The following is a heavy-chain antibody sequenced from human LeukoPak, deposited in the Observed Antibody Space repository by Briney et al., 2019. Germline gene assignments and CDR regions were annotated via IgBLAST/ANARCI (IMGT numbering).Heavy chain of an antibody. CDR1: GFTFSSYG. D-gene: IGHD3-10*01. J-gene: IGHJ4*02. CDR3: AKGHYYGSGSLDY. CDR2: IGGRDGST. Sequence: GGSLRLSCAASGFTFSSYGMSWVRQAPGKGLEWVSVIGGRDGSTYYADSVKGRFTISRDNSKNTLYVQMNSLRAEDTAVYYCAKGHYYGSGSLDYWGQGTLVTVSS. V-gene: IGHV3-23*01.